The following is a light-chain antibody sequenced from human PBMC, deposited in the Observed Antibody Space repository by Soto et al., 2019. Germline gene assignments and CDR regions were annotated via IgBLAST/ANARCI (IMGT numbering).Light chain of an antibody. V-gene: IGLV1-40*01. CDR1: SSNIRAGYD. CDR2: GNS. J-gene: IGLJ1*01. CDR3: QSYDSSLSGWV. Sequence: QSVLTQPPSVSGAPGQRVTISCTGSSSNIRAGYDVHWYQQLPGTAPKLLIYGNSNRPSGVPDRFSGSKSGTSASLAITGLQAEDEADYYCQSYDSSLSGWVFGTGTKLTVL.